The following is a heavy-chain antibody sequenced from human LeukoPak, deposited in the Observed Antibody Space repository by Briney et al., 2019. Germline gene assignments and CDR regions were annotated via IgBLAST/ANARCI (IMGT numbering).Heavy chain of an antibody. CDR3: ARGRKLTYSSGSYYFDY. D-gene: IGHD6-19*01. J-gene: IGHJ4*02. CDR2: TYYRSKWYN. Sequence: SQTLSLTCAISGDSVSSNSAAWNWIRQSPSRGLEWLGRTYYRSKWYNDYAVSVKSRITINPDTSKNQFSLQLNSVTPEDTAVYYCARGRKLTYSSGSYYFDYWGQGTLVTVSS. CDR1: GDSVSSNSAA. V-gene: IGHV6-1*01.